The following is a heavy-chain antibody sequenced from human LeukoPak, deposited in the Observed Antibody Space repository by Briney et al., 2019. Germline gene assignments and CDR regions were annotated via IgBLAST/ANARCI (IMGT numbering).Heavy chain of an antibody. CDR1: GFTVSRNY. CDR3: TTQRAGAFDY. J-gene: IGHJ4*02. Sequence: GGSLRLSCAASGFTVSRNYMTWVRRAPGKGLEWVGRILSKTDGGTANYAAPVKGRFTISRDDSKDTVYLQMNSLKSEDTAAYYCTTQRAGAFDYWGQGTLVTVSS. V-gene: IGHV3-15*01. D-gene: IGHD3-10*01. CDR2: ILSKTDGGTA.